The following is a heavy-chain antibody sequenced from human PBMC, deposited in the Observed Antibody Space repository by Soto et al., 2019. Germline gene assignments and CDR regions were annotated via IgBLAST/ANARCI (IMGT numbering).Heavy chain of an antibody. D-gene: IGHD5-12*01. CDR2: TYFRSKWYN. J-gene: IGHJ5*02. CDR1: GDSVSSNTAT. CDR3: AKGDNLGPKTGYAFDP. V-gene: IGHV6-1*01. Sequence: SQTLSLTCAISGDSVSSNTATWNWIRQSPSRGLEWLGRTYFRSKWYNDYAVSVKSRIIINPDTSNNQFSLQLNSVTPEDTAVYFCAKGDNLGPKTGYAFDPWGQGIMVTVSS.